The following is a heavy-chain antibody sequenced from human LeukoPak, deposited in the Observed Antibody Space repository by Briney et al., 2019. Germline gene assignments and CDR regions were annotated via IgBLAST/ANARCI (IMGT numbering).Heavy chain of an antibody. Sequence: PGGSLRLSCAASGFTFSSYGMHWVRQATGKGLEWVSAIGTAGDTYYPGSVKGRFTISRENAKNSLYLQMNSLIAGDTAVYYCARAPPQQLVLWGGYYYGMDVWGQGTTVTVSS. D-gene: IGHD6-13*01. CDR2: IGTAGDT. CDR1: GFTFSSYG. CDR3: ARAPPQQLVLWGGYYYGMDV. J-gene: IGHJ6*02. V-gene: IGHV3-13*01.